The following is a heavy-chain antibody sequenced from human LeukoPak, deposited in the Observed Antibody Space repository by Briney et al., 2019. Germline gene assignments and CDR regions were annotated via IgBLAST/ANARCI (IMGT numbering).Heavy chain of an antibody. CDR3: ARGRDGYKLFDY. CDR2: ISSSSSYI. CDR1: GFTFSSYS. V-gene: IGHV3-21*01. J-gene: IGHJ4*02. Sequence: GGSLRLSCAASGFTFSSYSMNWVRQAPGKGLEWVSSISSSSSYIYYADSVKGRFTISRDNAKNSLYLQMNSLRAEDTAVYYCARGRDGYKLFDYWGQGTLVTVSS. D-gene: IGHD5-24*01.